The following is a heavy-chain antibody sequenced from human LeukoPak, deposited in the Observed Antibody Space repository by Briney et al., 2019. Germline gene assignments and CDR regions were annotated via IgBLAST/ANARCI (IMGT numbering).Heavy chain of an antibody. Sequence: ASVKVSCKASGYTFTSYGISWVRQAPGQGLEWMGWISAYNGNTNYAQKLQGRVTMTTDTSTSTAYMELWSLRSDDTAVYYCARDPRITIFGVVISAFDIWGQGTMVTVSS. CDR3: ARDPRITIFGVVISAFDI. CDR1: GYTFTSYG. V-gene: IGHV1-18*01. CDR2: ISAYNGNT. D-gene: IGHD3-3*01. J-gene: IGHJ3*02.